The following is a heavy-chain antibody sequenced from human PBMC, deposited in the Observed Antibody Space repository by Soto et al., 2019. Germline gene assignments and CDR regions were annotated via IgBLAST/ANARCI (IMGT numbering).Heavy chain of an antibody. J-gene: IGHJ4*02. CDR2: ISSSSSTI. CDR1: GFTFSSYS. V-gene: IGHV3-48*02. CDR3: AREGHSSGWYSFDY. D-gene: IGHD6-19*01. Sequence: EVQLVESGGGLVQPGGSLRLSCAASGFTFSSYSMNWVRQAPGKGLEWVSYISSSSSTIYYADSVKGRFTISRDNAKNSLYLQMNSLRDEDTAVYYCAREGHSSGWYSFDYWGQGTLVTVSS.